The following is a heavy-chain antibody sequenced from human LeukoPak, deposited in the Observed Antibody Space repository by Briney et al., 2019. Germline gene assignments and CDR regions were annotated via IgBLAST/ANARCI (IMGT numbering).Heavy chain of an antibody. CDR1: GGSISSSPYY. D-gene: IGHD1-1*01. J-gene: IGHJ4*02. CDR2: IHYRGNT. Sequence: SETLSLTCTVSGGSISSSPYYWAWIRQPPGRGLEWIGSIHYRGNTYHNPSLKSRVTISVDTPKNQFSLSVISVTAADTAVYFCARPTTGPATQGYDSWGQGILVTVAS. CDR3: ARPTTGPATQGYDS. V-gene: IGHV4-39*01.